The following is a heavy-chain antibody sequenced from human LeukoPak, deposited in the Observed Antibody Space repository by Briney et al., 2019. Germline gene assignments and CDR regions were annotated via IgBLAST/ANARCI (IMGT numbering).Heavy chain of an antibody. CDR2: FDPEDGET. V-gene: IGHV1-24*01. J-gene: IGHJ4*02. D-gene: IGHD3-10*01. Sequence: ASVKVSCKVSGNTLTELSMHWVRQAPGKGLEWMGGFDPEDGETIYAQKFQGRVTMTEDTSTDTAYMELSSLRSEDTAVYYCATASSYYGSGSYLDYWGQGTLVTVSS. CDR1: GNTLTELS. CDR3: ATASSYYGSGSYLDY.